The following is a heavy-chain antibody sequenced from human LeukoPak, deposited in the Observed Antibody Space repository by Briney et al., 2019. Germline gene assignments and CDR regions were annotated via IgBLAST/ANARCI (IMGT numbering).Heavy chain of an antibody. D-gene: IGHD5/OR15-5a*01. J-gene: IGHJ5*02. CDR3: VTTSVTHTRDP. V-gene: IGHV1-2*02. CDR2: INPNSRAT. Sequence: ASVKVSCKASGNDFTDFYFNWVRQAPGRGLEWVGWINPNSRATHYAQRFRGRVTMEASISTGYMELNSLTSDDTAVYYCVTTSVTHTRDPWGQGTLVSVFS. CDR1: GNDFTDFY.